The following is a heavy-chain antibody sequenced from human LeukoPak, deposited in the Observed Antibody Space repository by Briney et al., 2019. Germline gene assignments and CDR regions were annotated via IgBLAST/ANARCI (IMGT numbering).Heavy chain of an antibody. V-gene: IGHV4-34*01. Sequence: SEALSLTCAVYGGSFSGYYWSWIREPPGKGREWSWEINHSGSTHYNPSLKSRVTLSVDTSKRLFSLKLSSVTAADTAVYYCARGGTYGSGSYSPHWGQGTLVTVSS. J-gene: IGHJ4*02. CDR3: ARGGTYGSGSYSPH. CDR1: GGSFSGYY. D-gene: IGHD3-10*01. CDR2: INHSGST.